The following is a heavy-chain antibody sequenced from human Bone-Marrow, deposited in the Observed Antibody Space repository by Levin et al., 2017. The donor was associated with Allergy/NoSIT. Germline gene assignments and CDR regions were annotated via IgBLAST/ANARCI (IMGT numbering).Heavy chain of an antibody. CDR2: IKQDGSEK. CDR1: GFTFSSYW. D-gene: IGHD3-10*01. Sequence: GGSLRLSCAASGFTFSSYWMSWVRQAPGKGLEWVANIKQDGSEKYYVDSVKGRFTISRDNAKNSLYLQMNSLRAEDTAVYYCARGRDYYGSGSYYNPFDYYYYYMDVWGKGTTVTVSS. V-gene: IGHV3-7*03. J-gene: IGHJ6*03. CDR3: ARGRDYYGSGSYYNPFDYYYYYMDV.